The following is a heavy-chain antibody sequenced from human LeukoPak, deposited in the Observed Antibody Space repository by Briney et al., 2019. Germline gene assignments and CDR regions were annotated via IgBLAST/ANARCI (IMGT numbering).Heavy chain of an antibody. CDR1: GGSISTHY. CDR3: ATIKRGSIYGYFDF. J-gene: IGHJ4*02. CDR2: VRDTVTT. Sequence: SETLSLTCTVSGGSISTHYWSWIRQPPGMGLEWIGYVRDTVTTTDNPSLSSRVTLSADTSKNQLSLRLRSVTAADTAVYYCATIKRGSIYGYFDFWGQGILVTVSS. D-gene: IGHD5-18*01. V-gene: IGHV4-59*11.